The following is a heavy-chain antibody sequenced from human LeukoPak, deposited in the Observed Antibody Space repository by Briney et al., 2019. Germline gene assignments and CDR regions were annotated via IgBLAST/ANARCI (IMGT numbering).Heavy chain of an antibody. Sequence: PGGSLRLSCVASGLTFTRYAMHWVRQAPGKGLEWVAFIQYDGDNKYYADSVKGRFTISRDDSQNTLYLQMNSLTVEDTAVYYCAKRWDSTWSYFDLWGQGTLVTVSS. CDR1: GLTFTRYA. CDR3: AKRWDSTWSYFDL. J-gene: IGHJ4*02. D-gene: IGHD1-26*01. CDR2: IQYDGDNK. V-gene: IGHV3-30*02.